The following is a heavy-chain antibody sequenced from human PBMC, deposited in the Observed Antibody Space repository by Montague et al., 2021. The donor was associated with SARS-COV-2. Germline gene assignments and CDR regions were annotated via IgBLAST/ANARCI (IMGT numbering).Heavy chain of an antibody. J-gene: IGHJ3*02. V-gene: IGHV3-9*01. D-gene: IGHD2-2*01. CDR3: AKDIGTYCSSTSCYWAGAFDI. CDR1: GFTFGDYA. CDR2: ISWNSGSI. Sequence: SLRLSCAASGFTFGDYAMHWVRQAPGKGLEWVSGISWNSGSIGYADSVKGRFTISRDNAKNSLYLQMNGLRAEDTALYYCAKDIGTYCSSTSCYWAGAFDIWGQGTMVTVSS.